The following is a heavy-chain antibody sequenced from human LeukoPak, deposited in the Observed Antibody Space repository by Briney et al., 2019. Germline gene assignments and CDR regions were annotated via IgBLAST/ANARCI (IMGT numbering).Heavy chain of an antibody. Sequence: SVKVSCKASGGTFISYAISWERQAPGQGLEWMGGIIPIFGTANYAQKFQGRVTITADESTSTAYMELSSLRSEDTAVYYCASLRSTYYYDSSDFDYWGQGTLVTVSS. V-gene: IGHV1-69*01. D-gene: IGHD3-22*01. CDR3: ASLRSTYYYDSSDFDY. CDR1: GGTFISYA. CDR2: IIPIFGTA. J-gene: IGHJ4*02.